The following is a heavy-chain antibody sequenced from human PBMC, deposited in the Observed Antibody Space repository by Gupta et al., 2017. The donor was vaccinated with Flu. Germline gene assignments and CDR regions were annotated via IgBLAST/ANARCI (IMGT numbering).Heavy chain of an antibody. V-gene: IGHV3-74*01. CDR2: MRSDGSST. J-gene: IGHJ4*02. D-gene: IGHD2-15*01. Sequence: EVHLVESGGGLVQPGGSLRLSCAASGFAFSSYWMHWVRQAPGKGLVWVSRMRSDGSSTNYADSVKGRFTSSRDNAKDTLYLQMNSLRAEDTAVYYGARVGRGAVAATSCDSWGQGTRVTVSS. CDR1: GFAFSSYW. CDR3: ARVGRGAVAATSCDS.